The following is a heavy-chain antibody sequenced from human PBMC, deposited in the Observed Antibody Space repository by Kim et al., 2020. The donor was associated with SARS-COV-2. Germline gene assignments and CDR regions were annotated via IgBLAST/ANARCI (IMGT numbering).Heavy chain of an antibody. CDR2: SP. D-gene: IGHD3-3*01. V-gene: IGHV3-43*01. J-gene: IGHJ4*02. CDR3: AKVSSGYYNY. Sequence: SPYYAYAVKSRFTSSRDNSKISLYLQMNSLRAEGTALYYCAKVSSGYYNYWGQGTLVTVSS.